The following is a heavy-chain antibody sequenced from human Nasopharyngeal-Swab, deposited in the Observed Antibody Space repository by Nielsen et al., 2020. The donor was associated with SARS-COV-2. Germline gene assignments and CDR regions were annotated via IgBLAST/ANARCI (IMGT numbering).Heavy chain of an antibody. CDR3: ARVFVVVPAATGLSGWFDP. Sequence: GGSLRLSCKGSGYSFTSYWIGWVRQMPGKGLEWMGIIYPGDSDTRYSPSFQGQVTISADKSISTAYLRWSSLKAPDTATYYCARVFVVVPAATGLSGWFDPWGQGTLVTVSS. V-gene: IGHV5-51*01. D-gene: IGHD2-2*01. J-gene: IGHJ5*02. CDR2: IYPGDSDT. CDR1: GYSFTSYW.